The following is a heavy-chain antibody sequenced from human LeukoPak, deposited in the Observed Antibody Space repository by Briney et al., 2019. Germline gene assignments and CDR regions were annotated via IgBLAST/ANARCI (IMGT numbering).Heavy chain of an antibody. D-gene: IGHD3-22*01. CDR3: ARGPGDYYDSSGYYYFDY. Sequence: SVKVSCKASGGTFSSYAISWVRQAPGQGLEWMGGIIPIFGTANYAQKFQGRVTIAADESTSTAYMELSSLRSEDTAVYYCARGPGDYYDSSGYYYFDYWGQGTLVTVSS. CDR1: GGTFSSYA. J-gene: IGHJ4*02. V-gene: IGHV1-69*13. CDR2: IIPIFGTA.